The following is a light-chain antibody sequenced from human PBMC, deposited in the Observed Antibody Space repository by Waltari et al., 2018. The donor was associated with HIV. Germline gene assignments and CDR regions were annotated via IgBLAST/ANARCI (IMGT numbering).Light chain of an antibody. CDR1: SSNIGSNA. CDR2: CNH. Sequence: QSVLTQPPSASGTPGQRVTISCSGSSSNIGSNAVNWYQQLPETAPKLLIYCNHQRPSGVPVRFSGSKSGTSATLAISGRQSDDEADYYCAAWDDSLNDSYVFGPGTKITVL. V-gene: IGLV1-44*01. CDR3: AAWDDSLNDSYV. J-gene: IGLJ1*01.